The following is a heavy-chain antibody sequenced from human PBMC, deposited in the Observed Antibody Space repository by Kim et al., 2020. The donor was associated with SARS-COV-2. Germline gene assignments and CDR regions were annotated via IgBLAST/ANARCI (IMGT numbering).Heavy chain of an antibody. J-gene: IGHJ3*02. D-gene: IGHD3-3*01. CDR1: GGSISSGGYY. CDR2: IYYSGST. CDR3: ARAPTMFGVVIDAFDI. V-gene: IGHV4-31*03. Sequence: SETLSLTCTVSGGSISSGGYYWSWIRQHPGKGLEWIGCIYYSGSTYYNPSLKSRVTISVDTSKNQFSLKLSSVTAADTAVYYCARAPTMFGVVIDAFDIWGQGTMVTVSS.